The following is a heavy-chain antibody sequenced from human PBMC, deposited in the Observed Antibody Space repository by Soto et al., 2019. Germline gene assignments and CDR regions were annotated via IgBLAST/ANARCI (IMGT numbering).Heavy chain of an antibody. CDR3: ARDGMTTGDT. D-gene: IGHD2-21*02. V-gene: IGHV4-4*07. Sequence: SETLSLTCIVSGVSVRSYTWSWVRQPANKGLEWIGRVFSSVSATYNPSLKSRVSISMDTPENRISLKLDSVTAADAGVYFCARDGMTTGDTWGQGTLVTVSS. CDR2: VFSSVSA. J-gene: IGHJ4*02. CDR1: GVSVRSYT.